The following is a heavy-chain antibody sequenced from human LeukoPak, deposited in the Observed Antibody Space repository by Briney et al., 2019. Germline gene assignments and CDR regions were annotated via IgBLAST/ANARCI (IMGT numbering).Heavy chain of an antibody. V-gene: IGHV3-30-3*01. Sequence: GRSLRLSCAASGFTFSSYAMHWVRQAPGKGLEWVAVISYDGSNKYYADSVKGRFTISRDNSKNTLYLQMNSLRAEDTAVYYCARNSGIQWELHCPDYWGQGTLVTVSS. CDR3: ARNSGIQWELHCPDY. CDR2: ISYDGSNK. CDR1: GFTFSSYA. D-gene: IGHD1-26*01. J-gene: IGHJ4*02.